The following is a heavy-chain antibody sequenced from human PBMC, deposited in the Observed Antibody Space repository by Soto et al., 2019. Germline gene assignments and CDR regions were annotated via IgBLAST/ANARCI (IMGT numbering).Heavy chain of an antibody. CDR2: IYHSGST. CDR3: ARGDPLLWFGEKVYYGMDV. V-gene: IGHV4-30-2*01. Sequence: SETLSLTCAVSGGSISSGGYSWSWIRQPPGKGLEWIGYIYHSGSTYYNPSLKSRVTISVDTSKNQFSLNLSSVTAADTAMYYCARGDPLLWFGEKVYYGMDVWGQGTTVTVSS. D-gene: IGHD3-10*01. CDR1: GGSISSGGYS. J-gene: IGHJ6*02.